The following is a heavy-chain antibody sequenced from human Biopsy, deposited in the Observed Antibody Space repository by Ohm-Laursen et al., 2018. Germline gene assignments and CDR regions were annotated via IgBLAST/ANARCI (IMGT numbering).Heavy chain of an antibody. CDR2: ISWNSDDI. D-gene: IGHD4-17*01. V-gene: IGHV3-9*01. CDR3: AKDLGLNYSDRFLFYYGMDV. CDR1: GFTFDDYA. J-gene: IGHJ6*02. Sequence: SLRLSCAASGFTFDDYAMHWVRQAPGKGLEWVSGISWNSDDIGYADSVKGRFTISRDNARNALHLQMNSLRTEDTALYYCAKDLGLNYSDRFLFYYGMDVWGRGTTVTVSS.